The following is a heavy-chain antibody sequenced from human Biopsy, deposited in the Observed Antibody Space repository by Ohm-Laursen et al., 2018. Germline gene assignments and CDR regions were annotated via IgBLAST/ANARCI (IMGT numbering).Heavy chain of an antibody. CDR3: AADADGYYTEFDY. D-gene: IGHD3-3*01. J-gene: IGHJ4*02. CDR1: GGPSGNYA. Sequence: SSVKVSCKASGGPSGNYAFSWVRQAPGQGLEWVGRIVPVLGHLNYAQRFQGRVSITADKSTSYVFMELSRLTSGDTAVYYCAADADGYYTEFDYWGPGTLVTVSS. CDR2: IVPVLGHL. V-gene: IGHV1-69*04.